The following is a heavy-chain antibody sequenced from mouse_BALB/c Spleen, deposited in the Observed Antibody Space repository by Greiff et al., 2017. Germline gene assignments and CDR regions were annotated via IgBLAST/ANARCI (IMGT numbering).Heavy chain of an antibody. Sequence: EVQLQQSGPSLVKPSQTLSLTCSVTGDSITSGYWNWIRKFPGNKLEYMGYISYSGSTYYNPSLKSRISITRDTSKNQYYLQLNSVTTEDTATYYCARWDYYGYVGYFDVWGAGTTVTVSS. J-gene: IGHJ1*01. CDR2: ISYSGST. CDR1: GDSITSGY. V-gene: IGHV3-8*02. D-gene: IGHD1-2*01. CDR3: ARWDYYGYVGYFDV.